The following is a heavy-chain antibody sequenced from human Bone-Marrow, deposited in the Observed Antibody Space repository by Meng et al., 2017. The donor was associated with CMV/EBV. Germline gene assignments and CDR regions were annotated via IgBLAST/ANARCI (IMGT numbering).Heavy chain of an antibody. V-gene: IGHV4-34*01. CDR1: GGSFIGNY. D-gene: IGHD3-10*01. J-gene: IGHJ4*02. CDR2: INHSGST. Sequence: GSLRLSCAVYGGSFIGNYWSWIRQSPGEGLEWIGDINHSGSTDYNPSLTSRVTISVDTSKNQFSLRMSSVTAADTAVYYCARGRRIYNKSWLPFDYWGQGTLVTVSS. CDR3: ARGRRIYNKSWLPFDY.